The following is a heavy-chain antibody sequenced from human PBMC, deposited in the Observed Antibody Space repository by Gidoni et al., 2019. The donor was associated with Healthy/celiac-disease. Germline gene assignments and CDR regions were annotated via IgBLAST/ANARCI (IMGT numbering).Heavy chain of an antibody. CDR2: ISSSSSTI. V-gene: IGHV3-48*02. CDR1: GFTFSSYS. Sequence: EVQLVESGGGLVQPGGSLRLHCAASGFTFSSYSMNWVRQAPGKGLEWVSYISSSSSTIYYADSVKGRFTISRDNAKNSLYLQMNSLRDEDTAVYYCARVGSKLGRRAAFDIWGQGTMVTVSS. D-gene: IGHD1-7*01. J-gene: IGHJ3*02. CDR3: ARVGSKLGRRAAFDI.